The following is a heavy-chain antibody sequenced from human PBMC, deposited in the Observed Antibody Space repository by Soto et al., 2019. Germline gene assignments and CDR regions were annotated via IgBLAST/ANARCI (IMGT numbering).Heavy chain of an antibody. CDR3: ASTPRVEGRGRAC. V-gene: IGHV3-23*01. CDR2: LSASGGST. Sequence: GGSLRLSCAASGFTFSSYAMSWVRQAPGKGLEWVSGLSASGGSTYYADSVKGRFTISRDNSKNTLYLQMNSLRAEDTAVYYCASTPRVEGRGRACWGQGTLVTVSS. CDR1: GFTFSSYA. J-gene: IGHJ4*02. D-gene: IGHD1-1*01.